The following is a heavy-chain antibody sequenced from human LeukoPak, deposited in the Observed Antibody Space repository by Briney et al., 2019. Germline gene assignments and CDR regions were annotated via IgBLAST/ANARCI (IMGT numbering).Heavy chain of an antibody. Sequence: PSETLSLTCTVSGGSISSYYWSWIRQPPGKGLEWIGYIYYSGSTNYNPSLKSRVTISVDTSKNQFSLKLSSVTAADTAVYYCARQYTGFDYWGQGTLVTVSS. CDR3: ARQYTGFDY. D-gene: IGHD2-2*02. CDR1: GGSISSYY. V-gene: IGHV4-59*01. J-gene: IGHJ4*02. CDR2: IYYSGST.